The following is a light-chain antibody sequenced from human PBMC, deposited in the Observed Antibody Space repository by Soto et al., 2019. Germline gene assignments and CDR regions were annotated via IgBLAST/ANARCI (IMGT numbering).Light chain of an antibody. CDR2: DDT. J-gene: IGLJ2*01. CDR1: NIGSKS. V-gene: IGLV3-21*02. Sequence: SYELTQPPSLSVAPGQTARITCGGNNIGSKSVHWYRQKPGQAPVLVVSDDTDRPSGIPERFSGSKSANTANLTISGVEGGDEADYYCHLWDIRSHKVVFGGGTKVTVL. CDR3: HLWDIRSHKVV.